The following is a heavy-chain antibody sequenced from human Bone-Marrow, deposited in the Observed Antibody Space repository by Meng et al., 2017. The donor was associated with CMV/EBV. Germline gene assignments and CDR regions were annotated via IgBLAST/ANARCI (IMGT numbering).Heavy chain of an antibody. CDR3: ARGGNFLTWGMDV. CDR2: ISYDGSNK. V-gene: IGHV3-30*19. J-gene: IGHJ6*02. D-gene: IGHD3-9*01. Sequence: GGSLRLSCAASGFTFSSYGMHWVRQAPGKGLEWVAVISYDGSNKYCADSVKGRFTISRDNSKNTLYLQMNSLRAEDTAVYYCARGGNFLTWGMDVWGQGTTVTVSS. CDR1: GFTFSSYG.